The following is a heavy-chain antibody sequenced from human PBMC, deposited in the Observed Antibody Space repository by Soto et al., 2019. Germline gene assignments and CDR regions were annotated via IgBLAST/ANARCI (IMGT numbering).Heavy chain of an antibody. V-gene: IGHV4-34*01. CDR1: GVSFSGYY. CDR2: INHSGST. CDR3: ARGSGLSFGDQRSPFDY. J-gene: IGHJ4*02. Sequence: TLSLTCAAYGVSFSGYYWSWIRQPPGKGLEWIGEINHSGSTNYNPSLKSRVTISVDTSKNQFSLKLSSVTAADTAVYYCARGSGLSFGDQRSPFDYWGQGTLVTAPQ. D-gene: IGHD4-17*01.